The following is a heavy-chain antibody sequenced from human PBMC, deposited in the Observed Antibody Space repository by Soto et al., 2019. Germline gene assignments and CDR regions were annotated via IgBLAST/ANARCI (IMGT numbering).Heavy chain of an antibody. V-gene: IGHV4-30-4*01. Sequence: LSLTCTVSGGSISTGDYYWSWIRQPPGKDLEWIGYIYYSGSTYYNPSLKSRVTISVDTSKNQFSLKLSSVTAADTAVYYWAREVGATKGGFDYWGRAKLVNVAS. CDR3: AREVGATKGGFDY. CDR1: GGSISTGDYY. D-gene: IGHD1-26*01. J-gene: IGHJ4*02. CDR2: IYYSGST.